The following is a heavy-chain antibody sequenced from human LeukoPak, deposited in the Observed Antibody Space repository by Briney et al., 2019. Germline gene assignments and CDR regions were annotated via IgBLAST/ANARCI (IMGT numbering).Heavy chain of an antibody. CDR3: AKVGKIYRPKLFGELAALGH. CDR2: IRYDGSNK. D-gene: IGHD3-10*01. CDR1: GFTFSSYG. V-gene: IGHV3-30*02. J-gene: IGHJ4*02. Sequence: GGSLRLSRAASGFTFSSYGMHWVRQAPGKGLEWVAFIRYDGSNKYYADSVKGRFTISRDNSKNTLYLQMNSLRAEDTAVYYCAKVGKIYRPKLFGELAALGHWGQGTLVTVSS.